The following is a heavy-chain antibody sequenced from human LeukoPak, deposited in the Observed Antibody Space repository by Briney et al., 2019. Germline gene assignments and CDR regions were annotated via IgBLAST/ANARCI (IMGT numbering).Heavy chain of an antibody. Sequence: PGGSLRLSCAASGFTFSYAWMSWVRQAPGKGLEWVGRIRSKADGRTADYAAPVTGRFSMSRDDSKNTLYLQMSSLKTEDTAVYYCTRDLGAYAQWGQGTLVTVSS. CDR1: GFTFSYAW. D-gene: IGHD1-26*01. CDR3: TRDLGAYAQ. V-gene: IGHV3-15*01. J-gene: IGHJ4*02. CDR2: IRSKADGRTA.